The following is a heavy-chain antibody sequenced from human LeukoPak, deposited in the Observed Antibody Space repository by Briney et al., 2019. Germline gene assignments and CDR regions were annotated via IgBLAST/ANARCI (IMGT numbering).Heavy chain of an antibody. Sequence: ASVKVSCMASGYTFTDYWIHWVRQAPGQGLDWMGRINPNSGGTNYAQKFQGRVTMTRDTSISTAYMELSRLTSDDTAVFYCVPDCSSTACLSDYWGQGTLVTVSS. D-gene: IGHD2-2*01. V-gene: IGHV1-2*06. CDR1: GYTFTDYW. CDR3: VPDCSSTACLSDY. CDR2: INPNSGGT. J-gene: IGHJ4*02.